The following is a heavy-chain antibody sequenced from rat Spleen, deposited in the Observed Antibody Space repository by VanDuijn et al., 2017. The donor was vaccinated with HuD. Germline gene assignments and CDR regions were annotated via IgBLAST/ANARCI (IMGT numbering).Heavy chain of an antibody. V-gene: IGHV2-43*01. Sequence: QVQLKESGPGLVQPSQTLSLTCTVSGFSLTNFHVSWVRQPPGKGLEWMGIIWTGGSTAYNSLLKSRLSISRDTSESQVFLKMNSLQTEDTATYYCGREANYPGITFDYWGQGVMVTVSS. J-gene: IGHJ2*01. CDR1: GFSLTNFH. CDR3: GREANYPGITFDY. CDR2: IWTGGST. D-gene: IGHD1-4*01.